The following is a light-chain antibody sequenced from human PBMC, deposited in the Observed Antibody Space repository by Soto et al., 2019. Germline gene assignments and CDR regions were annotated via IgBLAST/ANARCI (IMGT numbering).Light chain of an antibody. V-gene: IGKV1-39*01. J-gene: IGKJ2*02. Sequence: DIQMTQSPSSLSVSVGDRVTITCRASQSIVSYLNWYQQKLGKAPKLLIYTASNLQRGVPSRFSGSGSGTDFTLTISNLQPEDFATYYCLQSYSTPRTFGQGTKLEIK. CDR3: LQSYSTPRT. CDR1: QSIVSY. CDR2: TAS.